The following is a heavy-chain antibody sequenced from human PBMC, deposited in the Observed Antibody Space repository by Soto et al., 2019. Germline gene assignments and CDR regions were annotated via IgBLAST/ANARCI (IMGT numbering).Heavy chain of an antibody. CDR3: SRLLAYWGGACYSFAFDI. J-gene: IGHJ3*02. D-gene: IGHD2-21*02. CDR2: IRDKSNGYTT. Sequence: GGSLRLSCAASGFTFSDHYMEWVRQAPGKGLEWIGRIRDKSNGYTTDYATSVEGRFTISRDDSKNSLYLQMNSLKTEDKALTYCSRLLAYWGGACYSFAFDIWGQGTMVTVSS. CDR1: GFTFSDHY. V-gene: IGHV3-72*01.